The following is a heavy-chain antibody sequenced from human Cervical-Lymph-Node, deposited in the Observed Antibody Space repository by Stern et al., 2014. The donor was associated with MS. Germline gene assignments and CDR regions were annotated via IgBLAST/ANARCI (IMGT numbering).Heavy chain of an antibody. V-gene: IGHV3-7*01. CDR2: INADGSGK. D-gene: IGHD1-1*01. CDR3: ATGTFSHGY. Sequence: EVQLVESGGGLVQPGGSLRLSCEASGFSFSTHWMTWIRQAPGKGLEWVANINADGSGKNYVASVWGRFTISRDNARNSLSLQMNSLRDDDTAMYYCATGTFSHGYWGPGTLVTVSS. J-gene: IGHJ4*02. CDR1: GFSFSTHW.